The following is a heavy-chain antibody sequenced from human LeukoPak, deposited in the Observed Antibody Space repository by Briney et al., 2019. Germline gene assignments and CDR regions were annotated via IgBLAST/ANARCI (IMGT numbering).Heavy chain of an antibody. CDR3: AKDPSTFLTTGWYFDL. J-gene: IGHJ2*01. V-gene: IGHV3-23*01. CDR2: ITNSGYSA. D-gene: IGHD4-17*01. CDR1: GFNFYNYG. Sequence: GGTLRLSCAASGFNFYNYGMNWVRQAPGKGLEWVSSITNSGYSAYYADSVKGRFTISRDNSKSTLYLQMSSLRAVDTAIYYCAKDPSTFLTTGWYFDLWGCGTLVTVSS.